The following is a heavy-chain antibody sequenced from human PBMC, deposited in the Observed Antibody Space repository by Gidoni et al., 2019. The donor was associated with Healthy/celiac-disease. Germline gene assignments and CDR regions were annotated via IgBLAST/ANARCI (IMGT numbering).Heavy chain of an antibody. V-gene: IGHV3-30*18. CDR2: ISYDGYNK. Sequence: QVQLVESGGGVVQPGRSLRLSCAASGFTFSSYAMHWVRQAPGKGLEWVALISYDGYNKYYAESVKGRFTISRDNSKNTLYLQMNSLRPEDTAVYYCAKDGRYCSSINCYDNWFDPWGQGTLVTVSS. J-gene: IGHJ5*02. CDR3: AKDGRYCSSINCYDNWFDP. CDR1: GFTFSSYA. D-gene: IGHD2-2*01.